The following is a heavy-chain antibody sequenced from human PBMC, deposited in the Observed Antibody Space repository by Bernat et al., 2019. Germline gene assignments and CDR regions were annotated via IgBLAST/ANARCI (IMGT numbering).Heavy chain of an antibody. CDR3: ARGAVAGRFVDY. J-gene: IGHJ4*02. Sequence: EVQLGEAGGGGVQPGGSLRLSWEAAGFTFSSYAMSWVRQAPGKGLEWVSAMSGSGGSTYYADSVKGRFTISRDNSKNTLYLQMNSLRAEDTAVYYCARGAVAGRFVDYWGQGTLVTVSS. CDR2: MSGSGGST. D-gene: IGHD6-19*01. CDR1: GFTFSSYA. V-gene: IGHV3-23*04.